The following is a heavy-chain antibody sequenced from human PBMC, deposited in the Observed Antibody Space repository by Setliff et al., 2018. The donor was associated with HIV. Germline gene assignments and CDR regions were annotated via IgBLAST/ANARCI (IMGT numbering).Heavy chain of an antibody. Sequence: SGPTLVNPTQTLTLICTFSGFSLSTSRMCVSWIRQPPGKALEWLARIDWDDEKLYSTSLKTRLTISKDTSKNQVVLTMTNMDPVDTATYYCARTRGSSVDIDYWGQGILVTVTS. V-gene: IGHV2-70*17. D-gene: IGHD6-19*01. J-gene: IGHJ4*02. CDR2: IDWDDEK. CDR1: GFSLSTSRMC. CDR3: ARTRGSSVDIDY.